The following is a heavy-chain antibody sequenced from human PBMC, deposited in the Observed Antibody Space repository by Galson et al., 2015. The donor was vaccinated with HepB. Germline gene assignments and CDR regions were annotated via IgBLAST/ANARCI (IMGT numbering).Heavy chain of an antibody. D-gene: IGHD2-2*01. J-gene: IGHJ5*02. V-gene: IGHV1-69*13. CDR2: IIPIFGTA. CDR3: ARVRGSTSYHAGGRLNWFDP. Sequence: SVKVSCKASGGTFSSYAISWVRQAPGQGLEWMGGIIPIFGTANYAQKFQGRVTITADESTSTAYMELSSLRSEDTAVYYCARVRGSTSYHAGGRLNWFDPWGQGTLVTVSS. CDR1: GGTFSSYA.